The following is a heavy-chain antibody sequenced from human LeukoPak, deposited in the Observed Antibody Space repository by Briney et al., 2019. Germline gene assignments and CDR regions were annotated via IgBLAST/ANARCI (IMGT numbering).Heavy chain of an antibody. CDR2: IKQDGSKK. J-gene: IGHJ4*02. V-gene: IGHV3-7*04. CDR1: GFPFSSYW. CDR3: TRVGHIDEGIDY. Sequence: PGGSLRLSCVSSGFPFSSYWMTWVRQPPGKGLEWVANIKQDGSKKSYVDSLKGRFTISRDNAKNSLYLQMNSLRAEDTAIYYCTRVGHIDEGIDYWGQGTLVTVSS. D-gene: IGHD3-9*01.